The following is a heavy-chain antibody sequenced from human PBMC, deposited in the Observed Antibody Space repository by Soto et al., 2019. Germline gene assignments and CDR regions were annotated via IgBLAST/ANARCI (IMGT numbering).Heavy chain of an antibody. J-gene: IGHJ6*02. CDR3: ARRPGNDVYYGLDL. Sequence: SETLSLTCAVSGGPISSSNWWSWVRQPPGKGLEWIGEIYHSGSTNYNPSLKSRVTISVDKSKNQFSLKLSSVTAADTAVYYCARRPGNDVYYGLDLWGQGTTVTVSS. CDR1: GGPISSSNW. CDR2: IYHSGST. V-gene: IGHV4-4*02.